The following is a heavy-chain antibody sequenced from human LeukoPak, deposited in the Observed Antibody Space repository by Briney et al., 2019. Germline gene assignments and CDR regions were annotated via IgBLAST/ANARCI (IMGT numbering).Heavy chain of an antibody. CDR2: INSDGSST. V-gene: IGHV3-74*01. Sequence: PGGSLRLSCAASGFTFSSYWMHWVRQAPGKGLVWVSRINSDGSSTSYADSVKGRSTISRDNAKNTLYLQMNSLRAEDTAVYYCARSQTIAVADWFDPWGQGTLVTVSS. J-gene: IGHJ5*02. CDR1: GFTFSSYW. D-gene: IGHD6-19*01. CDR3: ARSQTIAVADWFDP.